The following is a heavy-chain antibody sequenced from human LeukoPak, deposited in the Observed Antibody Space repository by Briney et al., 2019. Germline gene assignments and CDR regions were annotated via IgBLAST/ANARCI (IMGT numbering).Heavy chain of an antibody. CDR2: INWNGGST. CDR3: AGDIEAAGFNWFDP. D-gene: IGHD6-13*01. Sequence: PGGSLRLSCAASGFTFDDYGMSWVRQAPGKGLEWVSGINWNGGSTGYADSVKGRFTISRDNAKNSLYLQMNSLRAEDTALYYCAGDIEAAGFNWFDPWGQGTLVTVSS. CDR1: GFTFDDYG. V-gene: IGHV3-20*04. J-gene: IGHJ5*02.